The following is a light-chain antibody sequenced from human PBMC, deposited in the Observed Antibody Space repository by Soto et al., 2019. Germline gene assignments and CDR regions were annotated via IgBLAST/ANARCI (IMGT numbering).Light chain of an antibody. V-gene: IGKV3-15*01. CDR2: GAS. Sequence: ETVMTQSPATLSVSPGERATLSCRASQSVGSRLAWYQQRPGQAPRLLIYGASSRAPGIPARFSGSGSGTEFILTISSLQPEDSAIYYCQQFHNLPPERTFGQGTKVEVK. J-gene: IGKJ1*01. CDR3: QQFHNLPPERT. CDR1: QSVGSR.